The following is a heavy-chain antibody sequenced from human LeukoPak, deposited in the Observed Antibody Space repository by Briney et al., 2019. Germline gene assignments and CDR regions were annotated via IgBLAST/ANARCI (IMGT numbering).Heavy chain of an antibody. CDR3: ARDPFDILTDPYFDY. J-gene: IGHJ4*02. CDR1: GFTFNFYW. V-gene: IGHV3-74*01. D-gene: IGHD3-9*01. CDR2: INSDGSST. Sequence: GGSLRLSCAASGFTFNFYWMHWVRQAPGKGLLWVSGINSDGSSTSYADSVKGRFTISRDNAKNTLYLQMNSLRAEDTAVYYCARDPFDILTDPYFDYWGQGTLVTVSS.